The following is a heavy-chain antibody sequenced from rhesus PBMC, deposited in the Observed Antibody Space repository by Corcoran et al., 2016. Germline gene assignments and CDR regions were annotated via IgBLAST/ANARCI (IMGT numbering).Heavy chain of an antibody. CDR1: GVSISGYY. J-gene: IGHJ3*01. V-gene: IGHV4-165*02. D-gene: IGHD3-40*01. CDR3: VRNLGNYDDF. Sequence: QVQLQESGPGLVKPSETLSLTCAVSGVSISGYYWNWIRQSPGEGREWIGYIGGSSGTTYYNPSLKSRVTIATETSKNQFSLKLSSMTAADTAVYYCVRNLGNYDDFWGQGLRVTVSS. CDR2: IGGSSGTT.